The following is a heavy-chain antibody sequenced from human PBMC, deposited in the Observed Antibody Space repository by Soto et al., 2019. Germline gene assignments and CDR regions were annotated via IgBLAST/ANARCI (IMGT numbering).Heavy chain of an antibody. CDR2: ITTAATRNI. D-gene: IGHD3-3*01. CDR3: ARDDPIFGAIPRMDI. Sequence: EVQLVESGGSLVNPGGSLRLSCSASGFPFSSYTMYWVRQAPGKGLEWVSSITTAATRNIFYADSVKGRFTISRDKANNILYLQMNNVRVEDTAVYYCARDDPIFGAIPRMDIWGQGTTVTVSS. V-gene: IGHV3-21*02. CDR1: GFPFSSYT. J-gene: IGHJ6*02.